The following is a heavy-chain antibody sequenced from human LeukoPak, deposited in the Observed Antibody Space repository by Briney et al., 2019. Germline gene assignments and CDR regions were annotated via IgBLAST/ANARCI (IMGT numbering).Heavy chain of an antibody. Sequence: PSETLSLTCTVSGYSISSGYYWGWSRQPPGEGLEWIGTFYHGGSTYYNPSLKSRVTISVDTSKNQFSLKLSSVTAADTAVYYCARDHLRAFDIWGQGTMVTVSS. J-gene: IGHJ3*02. CDR2: FYHGGST. V-gene: IGHV4-38-2*02. CDR1: GYSISSGYY. CDR3: ARDHLRAFDI.